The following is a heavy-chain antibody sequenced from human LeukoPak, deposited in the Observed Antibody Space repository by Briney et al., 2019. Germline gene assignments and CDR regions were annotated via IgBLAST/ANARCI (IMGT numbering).Heavy chain of an antibody. V-gene: IGHV1-18*01. CDR3: ARVPRTGRANWFDP. J-gene: IGHJ5*02. CDR2: ISAYNGNT. D-gene: IGHD7-27*01. CDR1: GYTFTSYG. Sequence: GESLKISCKASGYTFTSYGISWVRQAPGQGLEWMGWISAYNGNTNYAQKLQGRVTMTTDTSTSTAYRELRSLRSDDTAVYYCARVPRTGRANWFDPWGQGTLVTVSS.